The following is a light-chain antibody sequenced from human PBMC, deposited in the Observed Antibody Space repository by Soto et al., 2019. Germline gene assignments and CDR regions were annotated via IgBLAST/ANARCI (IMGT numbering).Light chain of an antibody. CDR3: QHYDSSPEWT. Sequence: EIVLTQYPGTLSLSPGERATLSCRASQSVSSIYLAWYQQKPGQAPRLLIYGASSRATGIPDRFSGSGSGTDFTLTISRLEPEDFAVYYCQHYDSSPEWTFGQGTKVDIK. CDR2: GAS. J-gene: IGKJ1*01. CDR1: QSVSSIY. V-gene: IGKV3-20*01.